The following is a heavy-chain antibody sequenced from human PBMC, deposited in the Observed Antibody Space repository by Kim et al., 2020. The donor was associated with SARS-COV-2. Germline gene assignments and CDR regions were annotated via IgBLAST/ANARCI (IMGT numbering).Heavy chain of an antibody. D-gene: IGHD6-19*01. J-gene: IGHJ5*02. V-gene: IGHV3-23*01. Sequence: SVRGRFTTSRDNSTNTLYLQMNSLRAEDTAVYYCANSGLIAVAGSNWFDPWGQGTLVTVSS. CDR3: ANSGLIAVAGSNWFDP.